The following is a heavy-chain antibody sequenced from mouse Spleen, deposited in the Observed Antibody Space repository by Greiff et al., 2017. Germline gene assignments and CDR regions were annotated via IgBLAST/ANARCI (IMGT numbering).Heavy chain of an antibody. CDR2: INPNNGGT. CDR3: ARAGSYYSNWDAMDY. CDR1: GYTFTDYN. D-gene: IGHD2-5*01. J-gene: IGHJ4*01. Sequence: VQLQQSGPELVKPGASVKIPCKASGYTFTDYNMDWVKQSHGKSLEWIGDINPNNGGTIYNQKFKGKATLTVDKSSSTAYMELRSLTSEDTAVYYCARAGSYYSNWDAMDYWGQGTSVTVSS. V-gene: IGHV1-18*01.